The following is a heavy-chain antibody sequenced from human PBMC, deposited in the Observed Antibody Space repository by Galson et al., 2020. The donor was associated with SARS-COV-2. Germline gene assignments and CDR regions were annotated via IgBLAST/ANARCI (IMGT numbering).Heavy chain of an antibody. D-gene: IGHD3-10*01. J-gene: IGHJ4*02. CDR2: VHTSGST. Sequence: QASETLSLTCTVSGGSISNYYWGWIRQPAGKGLEWIGRVHTSGSTNYNPSLESRVTMSVDTSKTQLSLKLKSVTAADTAVYYCARGKRDGSGSDNFDYWGQGILVTVSS. CDR1: GGSISNYY. V-gene: IGHV4-4*07. CDR3: ARGKRDGSGSDNFDY.